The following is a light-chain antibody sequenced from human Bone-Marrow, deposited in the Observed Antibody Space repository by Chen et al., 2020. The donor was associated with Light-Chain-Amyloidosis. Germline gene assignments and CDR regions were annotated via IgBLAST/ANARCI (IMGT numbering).Light chain of an antibody. CDR2: EVT. CDR3: SSYTLTNTLV. Sequence: QSALTQPASVSGSPGQSITISCTGTSSDVGGDNHVSWYQRHPYKAPKLMIYEVTNRPSWVPARCSGSTSDNTASLTITGLQPEAEADYFCSSYTLTNTLVFGSGTRVTVL. V-gene: IGLV2-14*01. J-gene: IGLJ1*01. CDR1: SSDVGGDNH.